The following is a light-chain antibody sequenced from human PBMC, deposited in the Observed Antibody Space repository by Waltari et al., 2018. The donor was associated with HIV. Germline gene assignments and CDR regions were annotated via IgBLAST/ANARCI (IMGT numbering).Light chain of an antibody. V-gene: IGLV2-8*01. CDR3: SSYAGSNNVI. J-gene: IGLJ2*01. CDR1: SSDVGGYSH. CDR2: EVS. Sequence: QSALAQPPSASVSPGQSVTIPCTGTSSDVGGYSHVHWYQQHPGKAPKLMIYEVSKRPSGVPDRFSGSKSGNAASLTVSGLQAEDEADYYCSSYAGSNNVIFGGGTKLTVL.